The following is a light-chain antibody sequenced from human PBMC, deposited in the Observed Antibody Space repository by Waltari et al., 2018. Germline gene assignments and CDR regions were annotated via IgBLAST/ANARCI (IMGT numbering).Light chain of an antibody. J-gene: IGKJ4*01. CDR2: GAS. Sequence: QLTQSPSSLSASVGDRVTITCRASQVIANFLAWYQQKPGQAPKLLIYGASTLQTGVPSRFSGSGFGTDSSLTISSLQPEDFATYYCQQLNSYLPFGGGTKVEIK. CDR1: QVIANF. V-gene: IGKV1-9*01. CDR3: QQLNSYLP.